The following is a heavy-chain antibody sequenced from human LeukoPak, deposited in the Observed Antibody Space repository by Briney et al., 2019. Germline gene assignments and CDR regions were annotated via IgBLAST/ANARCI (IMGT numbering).Heavy chain of an antibody. D-gene: IGHD6-25*01. CDR2: VYYSGST. Sequence: SETLSLTCTVSGGSINSYYWSWIRQPPGKGLEWIGDVYYSGSTNYNPSLKSRVTISVDRSKKQFSLKMTSVTAGDTAMYYCTSSDSLYWYFALWGRGTLVTVSS. CDR1: GGSINSYY. CDR3: TSSDSLYWYFAL. V-gene: IGHV4-59*01. J-gene: IGHJ2*01.